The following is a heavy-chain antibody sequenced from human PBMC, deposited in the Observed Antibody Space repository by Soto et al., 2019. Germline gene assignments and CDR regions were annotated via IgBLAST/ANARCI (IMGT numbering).Heavy chain of an antibody. D-gene: IGHD2-2*01. J-gene: IGHJ3*02. Sequence: QVQLVQSGAEVKKPGSSVKVSCKASGGTFSSYTISWVRQAPGQGLEWMGRIIPILGIANYAQKFQGRVTSTADKSPSTAYRELSSLRSEDTAVYYCAREPTIGVVPATLGGDAFDIWGQGTMVTVSS. V-gene: IGHV1-69*08. CDR3: AREPTIGVVPATLGGDAFDI. CDR1: GGTFSSYT. CDR2: IIPILGIA.